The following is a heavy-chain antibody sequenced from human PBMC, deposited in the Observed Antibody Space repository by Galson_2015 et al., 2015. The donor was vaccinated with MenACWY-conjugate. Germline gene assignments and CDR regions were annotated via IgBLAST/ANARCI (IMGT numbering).Heavy chain of an antibody. D-gene: IGHD3-22*01. CDR3: AKTGGDDSSDSTNIDY. CDR1: GFTFSSYA. Sequence: LRLSCAASGFTFSSYAMSWVRQAPGKGLEWVSAISGSGGSTYYADSVKGRFTISRDNSKNTLYLQMNSLRAEDTAVYYCAKTGGDDSSDSTNIDYWGQGTLVTVSS. CDR2: ISGSGGST. V-gene: IGHV3-23*01. J-gene: IGHJ4*02.